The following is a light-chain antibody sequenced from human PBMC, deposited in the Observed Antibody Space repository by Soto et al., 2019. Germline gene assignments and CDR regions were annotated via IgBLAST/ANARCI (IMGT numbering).Light chain of an antibody. J-gene: IGLJ1*01. CDR1: SSNIGVNS. CDR2: DDN. Sequence: QSVLTQPPSVSAAPGQKVAISCSGSSSNIGVNSVSWYQQLPGTAPKLLIYDDNKRPSGIPDRFSGSKSGTPATLGITGFQTGDEADYYCGSWDSSLSAYVFGTGTKSPS. V-gene: IGLV1-51*01. CDR3: GSWDSSLSAYV.